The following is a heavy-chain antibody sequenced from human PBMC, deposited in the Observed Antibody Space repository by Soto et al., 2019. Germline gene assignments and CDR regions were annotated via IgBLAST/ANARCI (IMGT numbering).Heavy chain of an antibody. D-gene: IGHD3-10*01. CDR3: ARMASFGSLNWFDP. J-gene: IGHJ5*02. V-gene: IGHV1-8*01. CDR2: MNPGSGDT. Sequence: ASVKVSCKASGYTFTSYGIHWVRQATGQGLEWMGWMNPGSGDTGYAQKFQGRVTMTRNISIATAYMELRSLRSEDTATYYCARMASFGSLNWFDPWGQGTLVTVSS. CDR1: GYTFTSYG.